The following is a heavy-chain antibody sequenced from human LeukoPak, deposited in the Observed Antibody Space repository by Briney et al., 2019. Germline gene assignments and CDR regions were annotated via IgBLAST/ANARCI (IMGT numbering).Heavy chain of an antibody. Sequence: QPGGTLRLSCAASGFTFSSYGMSWVRQAPGKGLEWFSAISGSGGSTYYADSVKGRFTISRDNSRNTLYLQMNTLRAEDTAVYFCAKSPVSSCRGSFCYPFDYWGQGNLVTVSS. J-gene: IGHJ4*02. CDR1: GFTFSSYG. V-gene: IGHV3-23*01. CDR2: ISGSGGST. CDR3: AKSPVSSCRGSFCYPFDY. D-gene: IGHD2-15*01.